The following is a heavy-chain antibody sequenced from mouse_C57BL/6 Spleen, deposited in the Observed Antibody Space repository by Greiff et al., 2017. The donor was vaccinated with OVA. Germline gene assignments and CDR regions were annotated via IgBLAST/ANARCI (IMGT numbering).Heavy chain of an antibody. CDR2: IDPSDSYT. CDR1: GYTFTSYW. V-gene: IGHV1-69*01. J-gene: IGHJ2*01. CDR3: ARGEGGAGYFDY. Sequence: QVQLQQPGAELVMPGASVKLSCKASGYTFTSYWMHWVKQRPGQGLEWIGEIDPSDSYTNYNQKFKGKSTLTVDKSSSTAYMQLSSLTSEESAVYYCARGEGGAGYFDYWGQGTTLTVSS.